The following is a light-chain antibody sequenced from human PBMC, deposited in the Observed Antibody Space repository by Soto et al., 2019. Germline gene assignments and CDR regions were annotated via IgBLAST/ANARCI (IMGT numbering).Light chain of an antibody. CDR3: SSYVSGSTPWV. CDR2: AVS. V-gene: IGLV2-14*01. Sequence: QSVLTQPASVSGSPGQSITISCTGTSSDVGDNNYVSWYQQHPGKAPKLMIYAVSNRPSGVSNRFSGSKSGNTVSLTISGLQAEDEADYYCSSYVSGSTPWVFGGGTKLTVL. CDR1: SSDVGDNNY. J-gene: IGLJ3*02.